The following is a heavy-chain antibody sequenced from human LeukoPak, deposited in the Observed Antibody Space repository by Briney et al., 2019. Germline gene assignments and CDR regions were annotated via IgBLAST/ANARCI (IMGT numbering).Heavy chain of an antibody. V-gene: IGHV6-1*01. Sequence: SQTLSLACAISGDSVSSNSAAWTWIRQSPSRGLEWLGRTYYRSKWYNDYAVSVKSRITINPDTSKNQFSLQLNSVTPEDTAVYYCAQGFWMEYAFDIWGQGTMVTVSS. CDR3: AQGFWMEYAFDI. CDR1: GDSVSSNSAA. J-gene: IGHJ3*02. D-gene: IGHD3-3*01. CDR2: TYYRSKWYN.